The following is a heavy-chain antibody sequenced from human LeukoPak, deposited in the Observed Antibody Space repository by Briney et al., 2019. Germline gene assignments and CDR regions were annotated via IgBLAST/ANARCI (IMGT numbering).Heavy chain of an antibody. CDR2: IYTSGGT. Sequence: SQTLSLTCTVSGGSISSGSYYWSWIRQPAGKGLEWIGRIYTSGGTNYNPSLKSRVTISVDTSKNQFSLKLSSVTAADTAVYYCPRSGSYYGDYWGQGTLVTVSS. CDR1: GGSISSGSYY. CDR3: PRSGSYYGDY. V-gene: IGHV4-61*02. D-gene: IGHD1-26*01. J-gene: IGHJ4*02.